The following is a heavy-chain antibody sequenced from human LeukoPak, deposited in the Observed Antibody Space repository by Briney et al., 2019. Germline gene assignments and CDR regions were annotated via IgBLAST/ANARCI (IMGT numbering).Heavy chain of an antibody. CDR1: GFTFSGSA. CDR2: IRSKANSYAT. D-gene: IGHD3-22*01. Sequence: GGSLKLSCATSGFTFSGSAIHWVRQASGKGLEWVGRIRSKANSYATTDVASVRGRFSISRDDSKNTAYLQMNSLKTEDTAVYYCTRPSYDSSVSGVVYWGQGTLVTVSS. V-gene: IGHV3-73*01. J-gene: IGHJ4*02. CDR3: TRPSYDSSVSGVVY.